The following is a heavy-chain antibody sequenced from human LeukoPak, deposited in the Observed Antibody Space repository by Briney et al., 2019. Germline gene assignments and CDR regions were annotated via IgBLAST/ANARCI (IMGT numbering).Heavy chain of an antibody. Sequence: QAGGSLRLSCSASGFNFSASWMSWVRQAPGKGLEWVAFIRYDGSNKYYADSVKGRFTISRDNSKNTLYLQMNSLRAEDTAVYYCAKAPWSAQPSHFDYWGQGTLVTVSS. V-gene: IGHV3-30*02. J-gene: IGHJ4*02. D-gene: IGHD3-3*01. CDR3: AKAPWSAQPSHFDY. CDR1: GFNFSASW. CDR2: IRYDGSNK.